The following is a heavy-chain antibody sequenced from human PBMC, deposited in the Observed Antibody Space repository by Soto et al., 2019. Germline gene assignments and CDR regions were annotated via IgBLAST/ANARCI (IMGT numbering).Heavy chain of an antibody. V-gene: IGHV3-74*01. D-gene: IGHD6-19*01. J-gene: IGHJ6*04. CDR1: GFTFSPYW. Sequence: EVQLAESGGGLVQPVGSLRLSCAASGFTFSPYWMHWVRQAPGKGRVWVSRINPDGSSTDYADSVKGRFTISRDNAKNTLYLQMNRLRAEDTAVYYCGRGGSDSPRGMEVWGKGTTVTVSS. CDR2: INPDGSST. CDR3: GRGGSDSPRGMEV.